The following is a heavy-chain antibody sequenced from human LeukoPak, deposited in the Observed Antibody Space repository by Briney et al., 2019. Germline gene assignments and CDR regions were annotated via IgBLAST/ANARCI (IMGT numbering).Heavy chain of an antibody. V-gene: IGHV3-30*03. D-gene: IGHD1-26*01. CDR2: ISYDGSKK. CDR1: GFTFSSYG. Sequence: GRSLRLSCAASGFTFSSYGMHWVRQAPGKGLEWVALISYDGSKKYYADSVKGRFTISRDNSKNTLYLQMNSLRAEDTAIYYCARDPYSGSYGDSYYYYMDVWGKGTTVTISS. CDR3: ARDPYSGSYGDSYYYYMDV. J-gene: IGHJ6*03.